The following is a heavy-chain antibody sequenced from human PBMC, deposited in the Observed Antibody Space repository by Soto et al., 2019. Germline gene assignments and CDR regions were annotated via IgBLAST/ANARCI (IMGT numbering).Heavy chain of an antibody. CDR3: ARALGAWLFPNYYYYGMDV. Sequence: SETLSLTCTVSGGSISSGGYYWSWIRQHPGKGLEWIGYIYYSGSTYYNPSLKSRVTISVDTSKNQFSLKLSSVPAADTAVYYCARALGAWLFPNYYYYGMDVWGQGTTVTVSS. CDR2: IYYSGST. CDR1: GGSISSGGYY. D-gene: IGHD3-22*01. J-gene: IGHJ6*02. V-gene: IGHV4-31*03.